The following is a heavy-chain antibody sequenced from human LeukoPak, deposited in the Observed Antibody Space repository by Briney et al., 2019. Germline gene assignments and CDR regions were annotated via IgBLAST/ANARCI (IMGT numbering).Heavy chain of an antibody. CDR1: GGTFSSYA. Sequence: GASVKVSCKASGGTFSSYAISWVRQAPGQGLEWMGRIIPILGIANYAQKFQGRVTITADKSTSTAYMELSSLRSEDTAVYYCARGYCSGGSCYQSWFDPWGQGTLVTVSS. D-gene: IGHD2-15*01. V-gene: IGHV1-69*04. CDR3: ARGYCSGGSCYQSWFDP. J-gene: IGHJ5*02. CDR2: IIPILGIA.